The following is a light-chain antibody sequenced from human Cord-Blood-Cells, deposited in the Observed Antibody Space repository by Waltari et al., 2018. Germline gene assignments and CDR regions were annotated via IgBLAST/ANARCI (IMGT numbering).Light chain of an antibody. Sequence: DIVMTQSRDSLAVSLGERATINCKSSQSVLYSSNNKNYLAWYQQKPGQPPKLLIYWASTRESGVPDRFSGSGSGTDFTLTISILQAEDVAVYYCQQYYSPPWTFGQGTKVEIK. V-gene: IGKV4-1*01. CDR3: QQYYSPPWT. CDR2: WAS. CDR1: QSVLYSSNNKNY. J-gene: IGKJ1*01.